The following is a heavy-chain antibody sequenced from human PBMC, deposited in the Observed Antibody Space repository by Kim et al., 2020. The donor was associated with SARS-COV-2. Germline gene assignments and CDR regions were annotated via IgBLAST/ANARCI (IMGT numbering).Heavy chain of an antibody. Sequence: SETLSLTCTVSGGSINNYYWSWIRQPPGKGLEWIGYIYYNGNTNYNPSLSGRVTISVDTSKNQFSLRLKSVTAADTAVYFCARLGTLLGPHPPDYWGRGTLVTVSS. J-gene: IGHJ4*02. CDR1: GGSINNYY. CDR2: IYYNGNT. D-gene: IGHD3-10*01. CDR3: ARLGTLLGPHPPDY. V-gene: IGHV4-59*08.